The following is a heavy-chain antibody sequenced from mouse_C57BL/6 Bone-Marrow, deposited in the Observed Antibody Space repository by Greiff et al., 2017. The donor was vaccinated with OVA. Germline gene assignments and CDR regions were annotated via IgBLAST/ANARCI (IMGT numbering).Heavy chain of an antibody. CDR3: ARCDPAWFAY. CDR1: GYTFTSHW. Sequence: QVQLQQPGAELVKPGASVKLSCKASGYTFTSHWMHWVKQRPGQGLEWIGMIHPNSGSTNYNEKFKSKATLTVDKSSSTAYMQLSSLTSEDSAVYYCARCDPAWFAYWGQGTLVTVSA. V-gene: IGHV1-64*01. J-gene: IGHJ3*01. D-gene: IGHD2-13*01. CDR2: IHPNSGST.